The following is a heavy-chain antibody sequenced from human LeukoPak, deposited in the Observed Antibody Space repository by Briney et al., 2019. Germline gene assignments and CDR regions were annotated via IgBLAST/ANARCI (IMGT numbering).Heavy chain of an antibody. D-gene: IGHD6-6*01. V-gene: IGHV3-20*04. J-gene: IGHJ6*03. CDR1: GFSFDDLG. CDR3: ARAVCPTIKFCDSSYFMDV. Sequence: GGSMRLSCAASGFSFDDLGMTWVRQVQGKGLEWVAGINWNGASTGYADSVRGRFTISRDNAKNSLYLQMNSLRAEDTALYYCARAVCPTIKFCDSSYFMDVWGKGTTVNVS. CDR2: INWNGAST.